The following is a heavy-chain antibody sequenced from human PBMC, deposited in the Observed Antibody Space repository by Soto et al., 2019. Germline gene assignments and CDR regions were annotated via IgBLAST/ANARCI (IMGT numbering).Heavy chain of an antibody. J-gene: IGHJ6*02. V-gene: IGHV3-73*01. CDR3: ARGQGAPTGDYYYHGMDV. D-gene: IGHD4-4*01. Sequence: TGGSLRLSCAASGFIFSGSAIHWVRQASGKGLEWVGRIRSRANNFATSSAASVKGRFTFSRDDSKNTAYLQMNTLKPEDTAVYYCARGQGAPTGDYYYHGMDVSGQGTPVTVSS. CDR1: GFIFSGSA. CDR2: IRSRANNFAT.